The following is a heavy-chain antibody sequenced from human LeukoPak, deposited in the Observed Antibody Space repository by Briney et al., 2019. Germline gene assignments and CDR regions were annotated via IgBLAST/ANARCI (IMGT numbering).Heavy chain of an antibody. V-gene: IGHV3-7*01. CDR1: GFTLSNYW. J-gene: IGHJ4*02. D-gene: IGHD3-10*01. CDR2: INQDGSGK. Sequence: GESLRLSCAASGFTLSNYWMTWVRQSPGKGLEWVAIINQDGSGKYYVDSVKGRFTISRDNAKNSLYLQMSSLRAEDTAVYYCARGGHRQKEFWGQGTLVTVSS. CDR3: ARGGHRQKEF.